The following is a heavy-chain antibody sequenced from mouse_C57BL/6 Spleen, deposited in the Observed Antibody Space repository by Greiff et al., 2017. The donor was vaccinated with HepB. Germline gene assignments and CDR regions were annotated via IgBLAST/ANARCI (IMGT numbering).Heavy chain of an antibody. V-gene: IGHV1-9*01. Sequence: VQLQQSGAELMKPGASVKLSCKATGYTFTGYWIEWVKQRPGHGLEWIGEILPGSGSTNYNEKFKGKATFTADTSSNTAYMQRSSLTTEDSAIYYGARRDYYGSSPYYFDYWGQGTTLTVSS. D-gene: IGHD1-1*01. CDR1: GYTFTGYW. J-gene: IGHJ2*01. CDR2: ILPGSGST. CDR3: ARRDYYGSSPYYFDY.